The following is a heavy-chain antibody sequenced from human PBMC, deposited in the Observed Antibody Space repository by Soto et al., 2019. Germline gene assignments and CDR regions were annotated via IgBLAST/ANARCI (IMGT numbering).Heavy chain of an antibody. V-gene: IGHV1-69*13. D-gene: IGHD3-10*01. Sequence: ASVKVSCKASGGTFSSYAISWVRQAPGQGLEWMGGIIPIFGTANYAQKFQGRVTITADESTSTAYMELSSLRSEDTAVYYCAAHNYYGSGSYPSWFYFDYWGQGTLVTVSS. CDR2: IIPIFGTA. J-gene: IGHJ4*02. CDR1: GGTFSSYA. CDR3: AAHNYYGSGSYPSWFYFDY.